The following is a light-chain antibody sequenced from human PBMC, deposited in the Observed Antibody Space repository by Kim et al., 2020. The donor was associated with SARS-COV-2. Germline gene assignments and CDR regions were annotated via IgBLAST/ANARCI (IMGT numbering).Light chain of an antibody. V-gene: IGLV1-47*01. Sequence: ELTQPPSASGTPGQRVTISCSGSSSIGTNDLYWYQQLPGTAPKLLIYRDNQRPSGVPDRFSGSRSGTSACLSISGLRSEDEAYYYCAAWDASLGGRVFGGGTQLTVL. CDR3: AAWDASLGGRV. CDR1: SSIGTND. J-gene: IGLJ3*02. CDR2: RDN.